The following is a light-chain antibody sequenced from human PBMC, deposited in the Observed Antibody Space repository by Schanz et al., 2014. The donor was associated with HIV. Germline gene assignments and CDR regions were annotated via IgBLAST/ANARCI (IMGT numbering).Light chain of an antibody. V-gene: IGLV2-14*03. CDR3: SSYTSSSTYV. Sequence: QSALTQPASVSGSPGQSITISCSGTSRDIGGHDYVSWYQQHPGKVPKLIIYDVNNRPSGISARFSASKSGNTASLTIFGLQAEDEADYYCSSYTSSSTYVFGTGTKLTVL. CDR2: DVN. CDR1: SRDIGGHDY. J-gene: IGLJ1*01.